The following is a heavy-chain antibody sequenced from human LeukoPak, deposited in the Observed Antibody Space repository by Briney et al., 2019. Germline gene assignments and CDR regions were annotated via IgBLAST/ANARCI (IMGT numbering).Heavy chain of an antibody. V-gene: IGHV3-23*01. D-gene: IGHD3-22*01. CDR1: GFTFSSYN. J-gene: IGHJ4*02. Sequence: GGSLRLSCAASGFTFSSYNMNWVRQAPGKGLEWVSAISGSGGSTYYADSVKGRFTISRDNSKNTLYLQMNSLRAEDTAVYYCANSYDSSGYYWDPFDYWGQGTLVTVSS. CDR3: ANSYDSSGYYWDPFDY. CDR2: ISGSGGST.